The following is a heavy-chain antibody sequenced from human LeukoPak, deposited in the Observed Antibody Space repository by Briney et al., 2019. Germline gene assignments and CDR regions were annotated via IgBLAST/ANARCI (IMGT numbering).Heavy chain of an antibody. D-gene: IGHD4-17*01. V-gene: IGHV4-39*01. J-gene: IGHJ4*02. CDR2: IYYSGST. CDR1: GGSISSSSYY. CDR3: ARQVGDYVPGDFDY. Sequence: SETLSLTCTVSGGSISSSSYYWGWIRQPPGKGLEWIGSIYYSGSTNYNPSLKSRVTISVDTSKNQFSLKLSSVTAADTAVYYCARQVGDYVPGDFDYWGQGTLVTVSS.